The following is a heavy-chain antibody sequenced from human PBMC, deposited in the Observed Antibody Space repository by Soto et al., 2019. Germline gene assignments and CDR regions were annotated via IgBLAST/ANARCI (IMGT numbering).Heavy chain of an antibody. D-gene: IGHD1-26*01. CDR1: GGSISSSSYY. J-gene: IGHJ6*02. CDR3: ASATSGTYYYYYGMDV. Sequence: SETLSLTCTVSGGSISSSSYYWGWIRQPPGKGLEWIGSIYYSGSTYYNPSLKSRVTISVDTSKNQFSLKLSSVTAAETAVYYCASATSGTYYYYYGMDVWGQGTTVTVSS. V-gene: IGHV4-39*01. CDR2: IYYSGST.